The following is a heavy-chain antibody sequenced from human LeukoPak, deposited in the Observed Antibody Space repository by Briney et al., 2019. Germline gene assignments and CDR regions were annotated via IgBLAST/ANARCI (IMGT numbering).Heavy chain of an antibody. CDR1: GFTFSSHW. V-gene: IGHV3-74*01. Sequence: GGSLRLSCAASGFTFSSHWMHWVRQAPGKGLVWVSRINSDGSSTSYADSVKGRFTISRDNAKNTLYLQMNSLRAEDTAVYYCARRGTAGTGDYWGQGTLVTVSS. CDR3: ARRGTAGTGDY. D-gene: IGHD6-13*01. J-gene: IGHJ4*02. CDR2: INSDGSST.